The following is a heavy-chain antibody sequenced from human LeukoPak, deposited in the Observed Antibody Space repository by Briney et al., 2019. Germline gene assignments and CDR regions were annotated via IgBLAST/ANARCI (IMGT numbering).Heavy chain of an antibody. CDR1: GFTISGYW. CDR2: ISGDGSIT. D-gene: IGHD3-10*01. J-gene: IGHJ5*02. V-gene: IGHV3-74*01. Sequence: PGGSLRLSCAASGFTISGYWMHWVRHAPGKGLVWVSRISGDGSITAYADSVKGRFTISRDNAKNTLYVQMNSLRDEDTAVYYCARAVPSWFDPWGQGTLVTVSS. CDR3: ARAVPSWFDP.